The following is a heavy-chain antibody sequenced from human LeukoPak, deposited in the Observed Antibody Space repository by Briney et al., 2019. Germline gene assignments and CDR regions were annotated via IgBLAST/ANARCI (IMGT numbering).Heavy chain of an antibody. CDR2: INHSGST. V-gene: IGHV4-34*01. CDR3: ARGHARGSGSHNTNWFDP. D-gene: IGHD3-10*01. J-gene: IGHJ5*02. CDR1: GGSLXGYY. Sequence: XVYGGSLXGYYWSWLRQPPGKGVEGIGEINHSGSTNYNPSLKSRVTISVDTSKNQFSLKLSSVTAADTAVYYCARGHARGSGSHNTNWFDPWGQGTLVTVSS.